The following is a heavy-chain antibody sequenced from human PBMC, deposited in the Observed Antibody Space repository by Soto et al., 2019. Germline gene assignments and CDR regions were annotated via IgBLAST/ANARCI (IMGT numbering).Heavy chain of an antibody. CDR3: ARLEGLATTSYYFDF. Sequence: PSETLSLTCSVSDDSINSDKYYWGWIRQPPGKGLEWIGSIYYRGNAYYNPSLQTRVTISLDKFKSQFSLKLNSVTAADSAVYFCARLEGLATTSYYFDFWGPGALVTVSS. CDR1: DDSINSDKYY. V-gene: IGHV4-39*01. CDR2: IYYRGNA. J-gene: IGHJ4*02. D-gene: IGHD3-9*01.